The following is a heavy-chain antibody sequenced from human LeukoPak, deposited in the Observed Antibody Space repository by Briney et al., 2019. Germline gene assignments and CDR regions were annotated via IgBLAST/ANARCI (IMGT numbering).Heavy chain of an antibody. V-gene: IGHV3-23*01. CDR2: IFPSGGEI. D-gene: IGHD3-9*01. J-gene: IGHJ4*02. CDR3: AKVGQNYHILTYYFDY. CDR1: GFTFSTFA. Sequence: GGSLRLSCAASGFTFSTFAMIWVRQPPGKGLEWVSSIFPSGGEIHYANSVKGRFTISRDTSKNALYLHMNSLRVEDTAVYYCAKVGQNYHILTYYFDYWGQGTLVTVSS.